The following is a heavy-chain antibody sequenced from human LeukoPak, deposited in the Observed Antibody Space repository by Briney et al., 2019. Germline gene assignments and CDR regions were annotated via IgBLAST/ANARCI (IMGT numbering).Heavy chain of an antibody. D-gene: IGHD3-10*01. CDR2: IYNSGST. Sequence: PSETLSLTCTVSGGSISSYYWSWIRQPPGKGLECIGYIYNSGSTNYNPSLKSRVSISVDTSKNQFSLKLSSVTAADTAVYYCARQYYYTSGSYHGDGALDIWGQGTMVTVS. J-gene: IGHJ3*02. V-gene: IGHV4-59*08. CDR1: GGSISSYY. CDR3: ARQYYYTSGSYHGDGALDI.